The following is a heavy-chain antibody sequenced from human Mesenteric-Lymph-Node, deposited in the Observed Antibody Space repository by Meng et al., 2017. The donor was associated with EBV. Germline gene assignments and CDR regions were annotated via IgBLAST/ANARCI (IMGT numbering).Heavy chain of an antibody. CDR2: YSSGNT. CDR3: ARGNYNFGQNFDS. J-gene: IGHJ4*02. D-gene: IGHD1-1*01. CDR1: GGSISGSPYY. V-gene: IGHV4-30-4*01. Sequence: QVQLQESGPGPVKPSLTLSLTFAVSGGSISGSPYYWSWIRQSPGKGLEWIGYSSGNTYYNPSLKSRFSISLDTSKNQFFLKLTSLTAADTAVYYCARGNYNFGQNFDSWGQGTLVTVSS.